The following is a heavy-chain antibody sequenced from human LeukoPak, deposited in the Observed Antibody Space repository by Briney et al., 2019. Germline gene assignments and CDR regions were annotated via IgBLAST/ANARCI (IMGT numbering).Heavy chain of an antibody. Sequence: GGSLRLSCAASGFTVNSNYMSWVRQAPGQGLEWVSLLYRGGSTYYADSVKGRFTISRDDSKNTLYLQMNSLRADDTAVYYCATRPSLVGGICVWGQGTMVTVSS. CDR3: ATRPSLVGGICV. J-gene: IGHJ3*01. V-gene: IGHV3-53*01. CDR2: LYRGGST. CDR1: GFTVNSNY. D-gene: IGHD1-26*01.